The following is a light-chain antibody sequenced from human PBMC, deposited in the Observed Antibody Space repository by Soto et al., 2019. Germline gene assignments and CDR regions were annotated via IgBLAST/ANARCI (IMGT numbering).Light chain of an antibody. V-gene: IGKV3-15*01. CDR2: GAS. CDR1: QSVSSN. Sequence: EIVMTLSPDTLSVSPGERATLFCRASQSVSSNLAWYQQKPGQAPRLLIYGASTRATGIPARFSGSGSGTEFTLTISSLQSEDFAVYYCQQYNNWPPSFCQGTKVDIK. CDR3: QQYNNWPPS. J-gene: IGKJ1*01.